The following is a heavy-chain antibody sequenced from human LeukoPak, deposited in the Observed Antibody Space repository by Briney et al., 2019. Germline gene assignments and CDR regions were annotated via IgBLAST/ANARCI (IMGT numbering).Heavy chain of an antibody. CDR3: AREVDYYDTSDYFPLGY. V-gene: IGHV1-2*02. Sequence: ASVKVSCKASGYTFTDYYIHWVRQAPGQGLEWMGWINPNNGGTNYAQKFQGRVTMTRDTSISTAYTELGRLRSDDTAVYYCAREVDYYDTSDYFPLGYWGQGTLVTVSS. CDR1: GYTFTDYY. J-gene: IGHJ4*02. D-gene: IGHD3-22*01. CDR2: INPNNGGT.